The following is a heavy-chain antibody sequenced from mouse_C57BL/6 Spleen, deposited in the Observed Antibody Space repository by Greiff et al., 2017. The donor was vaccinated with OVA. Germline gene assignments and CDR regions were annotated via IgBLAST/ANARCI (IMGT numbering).Heavy chain of an antibody. CDR2: ISSGSSTI. CDR1: GFTFSDYG. CDR3: ARPPYSNYGGYAMDY. D-gene: IGHD2-5*01. J-gene: IGHJ4*01. Sequence: EVQGVESGGGLVKPGGSLKLSCAASGFTFSDYGMHWVRQAPEKGLEWVAYISSGSSTIYYADTVKGRFTISRDNAKNTRFLQMTSLRSEDTAMYYCARPPYSNYGGYAMDYWGQGTSVTVSS. V-gene: IGHV5-17*01.